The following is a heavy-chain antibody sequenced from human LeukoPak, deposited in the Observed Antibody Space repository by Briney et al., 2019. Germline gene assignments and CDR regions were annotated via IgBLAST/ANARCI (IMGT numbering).Heavy chain of an antibody. D-gene: IGHD5-24*01. Sequence: ASVTVSCTASGYTFTGYYMHWVRQAPGQGLEWMGWINPNSGGTNYAQKFQGRVTMTRDTSISTAYMELSRLRSDDTAVYYCARDRRDGYNPYYFDYWGQGTLVTVSS. CDR1: GYTFTGYY. J-gene: IGHJ4*02. CDR3: ARDRRDGYNPYYFDY. V-gene: IGHV1-2*02. CDR2: INPNSGGT.